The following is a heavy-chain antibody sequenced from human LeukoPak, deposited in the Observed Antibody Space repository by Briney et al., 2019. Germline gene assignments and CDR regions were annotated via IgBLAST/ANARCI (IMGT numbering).Heavy chain of an antibody. V-gene: IGHV4-34*01. D-gene: IGHD5-18*01. CDR2: INHSGST. J-gene: IGHJ4*02. Sequence: PSETLSLTCAVYGGSFSGYYWSWIRQPPGKGLEWIGEINHSGSTNYNPSLKSRVTISVDTSKNQFSLKLSSVTAADTAVYYCARHRGYSYGLKFDYWGQGTLVTVSS. CDR1: GGSFSGYY. CDR3: ARHRGYSYGLKFDY.